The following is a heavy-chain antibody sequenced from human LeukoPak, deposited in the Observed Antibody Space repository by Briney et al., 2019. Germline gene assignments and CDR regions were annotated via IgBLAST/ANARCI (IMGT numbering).Heavy chain of an antibody. CDR2: INHSGST. Sequence: SETLSLTCAVYGGSFSGYYWSWIRQPPGKGLEWIGEINHSGSTNYNPSLKSRVTISVDTSKNQFSLKLSSVTAADTAVYYCARRPVGYSSSWYLGTLETPHFDYWGQGTLVTVSS. CDR1: GGSFSGYY. D-gene: IGHD6-13*01. J-gene: IGHJ4*02. V-gene: IGHV4-34*01. CDR3: ARRPVGYSSSWYLGTLETPHFDY.